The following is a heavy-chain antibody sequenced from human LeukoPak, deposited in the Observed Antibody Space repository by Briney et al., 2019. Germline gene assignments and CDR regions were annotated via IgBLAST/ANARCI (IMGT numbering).Heavy chain of an antibody. V-gene: IGHV4-61*01. D-gene: IGHD3-22*01. J-gene: IGHJ5*02. CDR1: GDSISSSSYY. Sequence: SETLSLTCTVSGDSISSSSYYWSWIRQPPGKGLEWIGYIYYSGSTNYNPSLKSRVTISVDTSKNQFSLKLSSVTAADTAVYYCARESDSSGYSWGQGTLVTVSS. CDR3: ARESDSSGYS. CDR2: IYYSGST.